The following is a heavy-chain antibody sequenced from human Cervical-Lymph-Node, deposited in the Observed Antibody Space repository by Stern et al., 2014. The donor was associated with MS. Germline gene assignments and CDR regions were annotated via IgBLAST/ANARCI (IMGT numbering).Heavy chain of an antibody. CDR1: GFSFTAYG. V-gene: IGHV3-33*01. Sequence: QVQLVESGGGVVQPGRSLRLSCAASGFSFTAYGMHWVRQAPGKGLEWVAVLWYDGINKYYADSVKGRFTISRDNSKNTLYLQMNSLRAEDTAVYYCARDDLYCSGGECYYYFYGMDVWGQGTTVTVSS. CDR2: LWYDGINK. J-gene: IGHJ6*02. D-gene: IGHD2-8*02. CDR3: ARDDLYCSGGECYYYFYGMDV.